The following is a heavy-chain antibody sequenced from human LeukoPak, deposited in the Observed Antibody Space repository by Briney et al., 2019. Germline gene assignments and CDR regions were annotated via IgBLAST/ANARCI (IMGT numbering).Heavy chain of an antibody. V-gene: IGHV3-7*01. J-gene: IGHJ5*02. CDR2: IKQDGSEK. Sequence: PGGSLRLPCAASGFTFSSYWMSWVRQAPGKGLEWVANIKQDGSEKYYVDSVKGRFTISRDNAKNSLYLQMNSLRAEDTAVYYCARAMVYATGNWFDPWGQGTLVTVSS. CDR3: ARAMVYATGNWFDP. D-gene: IGHD2-8*01. CDR1: GFTFSSYW.